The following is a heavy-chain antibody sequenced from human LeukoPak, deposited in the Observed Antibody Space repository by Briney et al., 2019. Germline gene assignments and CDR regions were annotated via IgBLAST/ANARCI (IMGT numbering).Heavy chain of an antibody. V-gene: IGHV1-69*04. CDR2: IIPILGIA. CDR3: ARDWQVGFYDSSGYYFDY. D-gene: IGHD3-22*01. CDR1: GFTFSSYA. Sequence: PGGSLRLSCAASGFTFSSYAISWVRQAPGQGLEWMGRIIPILGIANYAQKFQGRVTITADKSTSTAYMELSSLRSEDTAVYYCARDWQVGFYDSSGYYFDYWGQGTLVTVSS. J-gene: IGHJ4*02.